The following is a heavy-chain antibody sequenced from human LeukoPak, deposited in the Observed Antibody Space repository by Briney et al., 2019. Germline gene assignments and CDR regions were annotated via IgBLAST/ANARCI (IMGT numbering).Heavy chain of an antibody. Sequence: GGSLRLSCAASGFTFSSYWMSWVRQAPGKGLEWVSGISADGGRTYYADSVKGRFTISRDNSKNTLYLQMCSLRAEDTAIFYCAKDLYYDSSPPYYFDYWGQGTPVTVSS. V-gene: IGHV3-23*01. CDR2: ISADGGRT. CDR3: AKDLYYDSSPPYYFDY. D-gene: IGHD3-22*01. J-gene: IGHJ4*02. CDR1: GFTFSSYW.